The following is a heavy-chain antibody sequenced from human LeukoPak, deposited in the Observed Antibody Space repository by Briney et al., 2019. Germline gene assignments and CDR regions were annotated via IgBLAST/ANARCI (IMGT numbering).Heavy chain of an antibody. CDR2: IIPILGIA. CDR1: GGTFSSYA. D-gene: IGHD2-2*01. CDR3: ARATPDCSSTSCLVYYFDY. Sequence: GASVKVSCKASGGTFSSYAISWVRQAPGQGLEWMGRIIPILGIANYAQKFQGRVTITADKSTSTAYMELSSLRSEDTAVYYCARATPDCSSTSCLVYYFDYWGQGTLVTVSS. J-gene: IGHJ4*02. V-gene: IGHV1-69*04.